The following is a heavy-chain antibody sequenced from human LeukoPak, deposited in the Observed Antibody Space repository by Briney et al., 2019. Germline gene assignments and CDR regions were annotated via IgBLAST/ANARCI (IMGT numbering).Heavy chain of an antibody. CDR2: INTSGGST. V-gene: IGHV1-46*01. D-gene: IGHD3-10*01. CDR3: ARAEYGSGNSPFDF. J-gene: IGHJ4*02. Sequence: ASVKVSCKASGYTFTSYYMHWVRQAPGQGLEWMGIINTSGGSTIYAQKFQGRVMMTRHTSTSTVYMQLSSLRSEDTAVYYCARAEYGSGNSPFDFWVQGTLVTVSS. CDR1: GYTFTSYY.